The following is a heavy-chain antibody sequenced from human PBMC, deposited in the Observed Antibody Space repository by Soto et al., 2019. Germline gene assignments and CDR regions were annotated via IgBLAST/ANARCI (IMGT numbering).Heavy chain of an antibody. CDR3: ARTRYYDFWSGYYDVYYYYMDV. J-gene: IGHJ6*03. D-gene: IGHD3-3*01. CDR1: GFTFSSYA. V-gene: IGHV3-30-3*01. Sequence: PGGSLRLSCAASGFTFSSYAMHWVRQAPGKGLEWVAVISYDGSNKYYADSVKGRFTISRDNSKNTLYLQMNSLRAEDTAVYYCARTRYYDFWSGYYDVYYYYMDVWGKGTTVTVSS. CDR2: ISYDGSNK.